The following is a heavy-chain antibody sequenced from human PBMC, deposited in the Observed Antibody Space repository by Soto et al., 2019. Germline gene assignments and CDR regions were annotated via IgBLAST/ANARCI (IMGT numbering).Heavy chain of an antibody. CDR2: ISAYNGNT. J-gene: IGHJ4*02. D-gene: IGHD6-13*01. V-gene: IGHV1-18*01. Sequence: ASVKVSCKASGYTFTSYGISWVRQAPGQGLEWMGWISAYNGNTNYAQKLQGRVTMTTDTSTSTAYMELRSLRSDDTAVYYCARVRIAAAGTDYFDYWGQGTQVTVSS. CDR3: ARVRIAAAGTDYFDY. CDR1: GYTFTSYG.